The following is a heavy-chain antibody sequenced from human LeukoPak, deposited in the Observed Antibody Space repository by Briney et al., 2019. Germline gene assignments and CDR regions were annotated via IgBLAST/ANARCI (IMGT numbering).Heavy chain of an antibody. J-gene: IGHJ6*04. CDR2: IIPIFGTA. V-gene: IGHV1-69*01. D-gene: IGHD2-2*01. CDR1: GGTFSSYA. CDR3: ASSPHIVVVPAAPYYYYGMDV. Sequence: SVKVSCKASGGTFSSYAISWVRQAPGQGLEWMGGIIPIFGTANYAQKFQGRVTITADESTSTAYMELSSQRSEDTAVYYCASSPHIVVVPAAPYYYYGMDVWGKGTTVTVSS.